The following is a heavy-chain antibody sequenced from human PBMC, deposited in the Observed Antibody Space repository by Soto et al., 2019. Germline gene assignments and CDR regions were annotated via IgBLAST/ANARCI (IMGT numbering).Heavy chain of an antibody. Sequence: PGESLKISCKGSGYSFTSYWIGWVRQMPGKGLEWMGIIYPGDSDTRYSPSFQGQVTISADKSISTAYLQWSSLKASDTAMYYCARQGITLWGASNWFDPWGQGTLVTVSS. CDR3: ARQGITLWGASNWFDP. V-gene: IGHV5-51*01. D-gene: IGHD3-16*01. CDR2: IYPGDSDT. J-gene: IGHJ5*02. CDR1: GYSFTSYW.